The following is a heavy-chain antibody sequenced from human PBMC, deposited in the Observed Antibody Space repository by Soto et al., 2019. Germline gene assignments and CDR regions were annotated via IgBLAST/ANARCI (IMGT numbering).Heavy chain of an antibody. D-gene: IGHD5-12*01. CDR1: GFTFSDYY. CDR2: ISSSGSTI. CDR3: ARDVGEVATISAAFDI. V-gene: IGHV3-11*01. Sequence: GGSLRLSCAASGFTFSDYYMSWIRQAPGKGLEWVSYISSSGSTIYYADSVKGRFTISRDNAKNSLYLQMNSLRAEDTAVYYCARDVGEVATISAAFDIWGQGTMVTVSS. J-gene: IGHJ3*02.